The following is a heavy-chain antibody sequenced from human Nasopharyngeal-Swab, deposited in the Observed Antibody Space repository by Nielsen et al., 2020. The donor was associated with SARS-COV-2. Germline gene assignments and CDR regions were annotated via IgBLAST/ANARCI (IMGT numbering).Heavy chain of an antibody. D-gene: IGHD2/OR15-2a*01. Sequence: GGPLRLYCAASGFTFSNYRMHWVRQAPGKGLVGVSRINGDGSSLNYADFVKGRFTISTDNAKSTLYLEMNSLRAEDTAVYYCARGRGSSTSMIGYWGQGTLVTVSS. J-gene: IGHJ4*02. V-gene: IGHV3-74*01. CDR1: GFTFSNYR. CDR2: INGDGSSL. CDR3: ARGRGSSTSMIGY.